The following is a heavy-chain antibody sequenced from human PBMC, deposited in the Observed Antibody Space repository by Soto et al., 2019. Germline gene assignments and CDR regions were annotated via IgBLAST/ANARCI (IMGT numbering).Heavy chain of an antibody. D-gene: IGHD2-2*01. Sequence: EVQLVESGGGLVKPGVSLRLSCAASGFTFSNYGMNWVRQAPGKWLEWVSSISSSSSNIYYGDSVKGRFTISRDNAKSSLYLQMNSLRAEDSAMYYCARELDGTSQIDNWGQGTLVTVSS. CDR2: ISSSSSNI. V-gene: IGHV3-21*01. CDR3: ARELDGTSQIDN. CDR1: GFTFSNYG. J-gene: IGHJ4*02.